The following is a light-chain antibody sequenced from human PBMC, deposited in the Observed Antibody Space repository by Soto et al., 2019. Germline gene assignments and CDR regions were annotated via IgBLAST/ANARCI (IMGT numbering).Light chain of an antibody. J-gene: IGKJ5*01. CDR3: QQYGNSPIT. CDR1: QSVSSTS. CDR2: GAS. V-gene: IGKV3-20*01. Sequence: EIVLTQSAGTLSLSPGERATLSCKSSQSVSSTSLAWYQQKPGQAPRLIIYGASSRATGIPDRFSGSGSGTDFTLTISRLEPEDFAVYYCQQYGNSPITLGQGTRLEIK.